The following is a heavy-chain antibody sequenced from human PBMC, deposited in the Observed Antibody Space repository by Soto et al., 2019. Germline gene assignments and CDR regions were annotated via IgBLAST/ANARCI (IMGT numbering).Heavy chain of an antibody. CDR3: ARSPNKLRYFDWLLPTYGMYV. CDR2: IIPIFGTA. Sequence: SVKVSCKASGGTFSSYAISWVRQAPGQGLEWMGGIIPIFGTANYAQKFQGRVTITADESTSTAYMELSSLRSEDTAVYYCARSPNKLRYFDWLLPTYGMYVGCQGTTVTVSS. D-gene: IGHD3-9*01. V-gene: IGHV1-69*13. CDR1: GGTFSSYA. J-gene: IGHJ6*02.